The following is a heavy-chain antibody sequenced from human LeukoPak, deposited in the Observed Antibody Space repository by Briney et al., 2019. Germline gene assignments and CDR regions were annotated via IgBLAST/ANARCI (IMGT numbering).Heavy chain of an antibody. CDR3: APRRDYFDY. J-gene: IGHJ4*02. V-gene: IGHV3-7*03. Sequence: GGSLRLSCAASGFTFSRYWMSWVRQGQGKGLEWVATINQDGSGEYYVDSVKGRFTISRDNAKNSLYLQMNSLRAEDTAVYYCAPRRDYFDYWGQGTLVTVSS. CDR1: GFTFSRYW. CDR2: INQDGSGE.